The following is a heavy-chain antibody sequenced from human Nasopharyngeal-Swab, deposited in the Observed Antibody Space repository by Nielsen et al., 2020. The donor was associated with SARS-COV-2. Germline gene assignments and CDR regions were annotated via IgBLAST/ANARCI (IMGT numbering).Heavy chain of an antibody. D-gene: IGHD2-2*01. CDR1: GFTFSSYA. V-gene: IGHV3-23*01. CDR3: AKSPPGSTRDYYYYGMDV. CDR2: ISGSGGST. Sequence: GESLKISCAASGFTFSSYAMSWVRQAPGKGLEWVSAISGSGGSTYYADSVKGRFTISRDNSKNTLYLQMNSLRAEDTAVYYCAKSPPGSTRDYYYYGMDVWGQGTLVTVSS. J-gene: IGHJ6*02.